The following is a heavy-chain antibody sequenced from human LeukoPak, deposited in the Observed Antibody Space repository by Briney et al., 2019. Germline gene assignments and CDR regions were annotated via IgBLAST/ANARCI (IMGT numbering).Heavy chain of an antibody. J-gene: IGHJ4*02. V-gene: IGHV3-23*01. Sequence: GASLRLSCAASGFTFSSYAMSWVRQAPGKGLEWVSAISGSGGSTYYADSVKGRFTISRDNSKNTLYLQMNSLRAEDTAVYYCAKDPDSSGWYFGAGVFDYWGQGTLVTVSS. CDR3: AKDPDSSGWYFGAGVFDY. CDR1: GFTFSSYA. CDR2: ISGSGGST. D-gene: IGHD6-19*01.